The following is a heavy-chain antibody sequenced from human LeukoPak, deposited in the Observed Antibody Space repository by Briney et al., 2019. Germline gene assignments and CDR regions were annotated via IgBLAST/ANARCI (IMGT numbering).Heavy chain of an antibody. CDR1: GYIFIGYY. CDR2: IIPIFGTA. CDR3: ARVKGGSGSYHDYYYYYMDV. D-gene: IGHD3-10*01. Sequence: SVKVSCKTSGYIFIGYYMHWVRQAPGQGLEWMGWIIPIFGTANYAQKFQGRVTITADESTSTAYMELSSLRSEDTAVYYCARVKGGSGSYHDYYYYYMDVWGKGTTVTISS. J-gene: IGHJ6*03. V-gene: IGHV1-69*13.